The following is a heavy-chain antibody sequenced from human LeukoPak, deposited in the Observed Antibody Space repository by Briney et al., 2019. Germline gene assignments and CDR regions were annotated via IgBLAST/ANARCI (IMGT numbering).Heavy chain of an antibody. V-gene: IGHV4-30-2*01. D-gene: IGHD3-9*01. CDR2: IYHSGST. Sequence: SETLSLTCAVSGGSISIGGYSWSWIRQPPGKGLEWIGYIYHSGSTYYNPSLKSRVTISVDRSKNQFSLKLSSVTAADTAVYYCARGYYDILTGKTEPYYFDYWGQGTLVTVSS. J-gene: IGHJ4*02. CDR1: GGSISIGGYS. CDR3: ARGYYDILTGKTEPYYFDY.